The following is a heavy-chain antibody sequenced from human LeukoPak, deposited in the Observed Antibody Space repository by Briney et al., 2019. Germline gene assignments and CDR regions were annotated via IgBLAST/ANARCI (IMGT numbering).Heavy chain of an antibody. CDR2: INQDGSEK. CDR1: GFTSGNHW. D-gene: IGHD3-10*01. V-gene: IGHV3-7*01. Sequence: GGSLRLSCAASGFTSGNHWMSWVRQAPGEGLEWVANINQDGSEKYYVDSVKGRFTISRDDAKNSLYLQMNSLRAEDTAVYYCGRAYGAGSCDYWGQGTLVTVSS. CDR3: GRAYGAGSCDY. J-gene: IGHJ4*02.